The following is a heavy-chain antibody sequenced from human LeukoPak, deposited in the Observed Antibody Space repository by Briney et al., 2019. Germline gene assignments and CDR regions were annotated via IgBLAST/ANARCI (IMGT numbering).Heavy chain of an antibody. V-gene: IGHV1-2*02. CDR3: AGRPDTAIVPIFDY. J-gene: IGHJ4*02. CDR1: RYTFTGYY. Sequence: GASVNVSCKASRYTFTGYYLHWVRQAPGQGLEWMGWINPNSGGTNYAQKFQGRVTMTGDTSISTAYMELSRLSSDDTAIYYCAGRPDTAIVPIFDYWGQGTLVTVSS. D-gene: IGHD5-18*01. CDR2: INPNSGGT.